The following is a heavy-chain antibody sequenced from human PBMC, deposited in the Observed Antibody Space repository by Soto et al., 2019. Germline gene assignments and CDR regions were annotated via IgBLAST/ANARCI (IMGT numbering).Heavy chain of an antibody. Sequence: GGSLRLSCAASGFTFSSYGMHWVRQAPGKGLEWVAVIWYDGSNKYYADSGKGRFTISRDNSKNTLYLQMNSLRAEDTAVYYCARRYSGYDRGYYYYYYMDVWGKGTTVTVSS. CDR3: ARRYSGYDRGYYYYYYMDV. D-gene: IGHD5-12*01. J-gene: IGHJ6*03. CDR2: IWYDGSNK. CDR1: GFTFSSYG. V-gene: IGHV3-33*01.